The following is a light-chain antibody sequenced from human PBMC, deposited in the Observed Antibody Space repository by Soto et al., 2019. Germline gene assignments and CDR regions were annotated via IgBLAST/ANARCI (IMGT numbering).Light chain of an antibody. J-gene: IGLJ2*01. CDR2: LNSDGSH. Sequence: QPVLTQSPSASASLGASVKLTCTLSSGHSSYDIAWHQQQPEKGPRYLMKLNSDGSHSKGDGIPDRFSGSSSGAERYLTISSLQSEDEADYYCQTWGAGFHVVFGGGTKLTVL. CDR1: SGHSSYD. CDR3: QTWGAGFHVV. V-gene: IGLV4-69*01.